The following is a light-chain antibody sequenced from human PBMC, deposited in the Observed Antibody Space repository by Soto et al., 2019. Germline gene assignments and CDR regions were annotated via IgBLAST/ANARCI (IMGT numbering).Light chain of an antibody. J-gene: IGLJ3*02. Sequence: QSALTQPASVSGSPGQSITISCTGTSSDVGSYNLVSWYQQHPGKAPKPMIYGDSKRPSGVSNRFSGSKSGNTASLTISGLQAEDEADYYCCSYAGSSTLVFGGGTKLTVL. CDR3: CSYAGSSTLV. CDR1: SSDVGSYNL. CDR2: GDS. V-gene: IGLV2-23*01.